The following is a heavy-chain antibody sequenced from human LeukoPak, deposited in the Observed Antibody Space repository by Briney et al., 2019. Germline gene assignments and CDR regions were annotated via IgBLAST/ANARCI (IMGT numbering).Heavy chain of an antibody. J-gene: IGHJ4*02. CDR2: IKTDGSST. V-gene: IGHV3-74*01. Sequence: GGSLRLSCAASGFTFSSYWMHWVRQAPGKGLVWVSHIKTDGSSTNYAESVKGRFTISRDNAKNSLYLQMNSLRAEDTAVYYCARRRAAAGTAFDYWGQGTLVTVSS. CDR1: GFTFSSYW. D-gene: IGHD6-13*01. CDR3: ARRRAAAGTAFDY.